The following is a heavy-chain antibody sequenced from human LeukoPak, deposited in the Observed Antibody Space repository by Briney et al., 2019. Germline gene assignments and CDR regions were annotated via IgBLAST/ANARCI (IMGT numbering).Heavy chain of an antibody. D-gene: IGHD4-11*01. Sequence: RGESLKISCQGSGYKFSNYWIGWVRQMPGKGLDWMGIIYPGDSDTRYSPSFKGQVIISVDKSISTAHLQWSSLRASDTAMYYCVCGPTMTSGFNHWGQGTLVTVSS. V-gene: IGHV5-51*01. CDR1: GYKFSNYW. J-gene: IGHJ4*02. CDR3: VCGPTMTSGFNH. CDR2: IYPGDSDT.